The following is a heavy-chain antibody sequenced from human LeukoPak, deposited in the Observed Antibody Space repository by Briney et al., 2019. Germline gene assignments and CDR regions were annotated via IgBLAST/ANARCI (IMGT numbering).Heavy chain of an antibody. CDR3: ARGNIVGASNFDY. V-gene: IGHV3-53*01. J-gene: IGHJ4*02. Sequence: MXXVRQAPGKGLEWVSVIYSGGSTYYADSVKGRFTISRDNSKNTLYLQMNSLRAEDTAVYYCARGNIVGASNFDYWGQGTLVTVSS. CDR2: IYSGGST. D-gene: IGHD1-26*01.